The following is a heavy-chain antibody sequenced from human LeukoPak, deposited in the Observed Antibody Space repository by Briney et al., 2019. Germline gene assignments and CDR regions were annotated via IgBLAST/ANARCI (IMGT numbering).Heavy chain of an antibody. D-gene: IGHD6-19*01. CDR2: ISYDGSNK. CDR3: ARGDSSGWSDAFDI. J-gene: IGHJ3*02. Sequence: QPGRSLRLSCAASGFTFSSYGMHWVRQAPGKGLEWVAVISYDGSNKYYADSVKGRFTISRDNSKNTLYLQMNSLRAEDTAVYYCARGDSSGWSDAFDIWGQGTMVTVSS. CDR1: GFTFSSYG. V-gene: IGHV3-30*03.